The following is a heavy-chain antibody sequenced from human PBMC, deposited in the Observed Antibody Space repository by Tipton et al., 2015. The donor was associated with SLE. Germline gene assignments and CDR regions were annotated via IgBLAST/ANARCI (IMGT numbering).Heavy chain of an antibody. V-gene: IGHV4-4*09. Sequence: TLSLTCTVSGGSISSYYWSWIRQSPGKGLEWIGYIYTSGSTNYNPSLKSRVTISVDTSKNQFSLKLSSVTAADTAVYYCARTVPGIAAAGIAFDIWGQGTMVTVSS. CDR2: IYTSGST. D-gene: IGHD6-13*01. J-gene: IGHJ3*02. CDR3: ARTVPGIAAAGIAFDI. CDR1: GGSISSYY.